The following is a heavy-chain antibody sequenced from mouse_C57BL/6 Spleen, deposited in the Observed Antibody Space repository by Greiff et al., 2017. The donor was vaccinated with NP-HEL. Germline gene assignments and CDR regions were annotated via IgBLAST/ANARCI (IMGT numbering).Heavy chain of an antibody. V-gene: IGHV1-62-2*01. CDR1: GYTFTEYT. D-gene: IGHD2-3*01. J-gene: IGHJ2*01. CDR2: FYPGSGSI. Sequence: QVQLQQSGAELVKPGASVKLSCKASGYTFTEYTIHWVKQRSGQGLEWIGWFYPGSGSIKYNEKFKDKATLTADKSSSTVYMELSILTSEDAADYVCARHEVPYDGYSPFDYWGQGTTLTVSS. CDR3: ARHEVPYDGYSPFDY.